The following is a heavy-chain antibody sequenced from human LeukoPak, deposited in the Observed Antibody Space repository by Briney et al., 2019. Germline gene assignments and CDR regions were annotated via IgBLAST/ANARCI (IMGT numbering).Heavy chain of an antibody. V-gene: IGHV4-30-2*01. Sequence: PSQTLSLTCAVSGGSISSGGYSWSWIRQPPGKGPEWIGYIYHSGSTYYNPSLKSRVTISVDRSKNQFSLKLSSVTAADTAVYYCARDRVGGNYGLYFDLWGRGTLVTVSS. D-gene: IGHD4-11*01. J-gene: IGHJ2*01. CDR3: ARDRVGGNYGLYFDL. CDR2: IYHSGST. CDR1: GGSISSGGYS.